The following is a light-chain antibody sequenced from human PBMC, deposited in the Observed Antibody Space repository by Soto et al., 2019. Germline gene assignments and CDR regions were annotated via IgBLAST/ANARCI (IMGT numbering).Light chain of an antibody. J-gene: IGKJ1*01. CDR1: QSVTSSY. CDR2: GAS. V-gene: IGKV3-20*01. CDR3: QQYGNSPWK. Sequence: EIGLTQSPGTLPLSPGERATLSCRASQSVTSSYLARYQQKPGQAPRLLIYGASSRDTGIPDRFSGIGSGTAFTLTISRLEPEDFAVYHCQQYGNSPWKFGQGTKVEVK.